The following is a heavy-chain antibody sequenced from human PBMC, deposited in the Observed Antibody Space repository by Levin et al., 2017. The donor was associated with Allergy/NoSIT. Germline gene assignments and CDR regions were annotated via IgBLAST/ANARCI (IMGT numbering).Heavy chain of an antibody. J-gene: IGHJ6*02. CDR3: ARSRANCYRTLCVHDGMDV. Sequence: PAASVKVSCEASGYTFNNYHIIWVRQATGQGLEWMGWMDPRNGDTEYTQKFQGRVTLSRNTSITTAYLEVTRLTSEDTAVYYCARSRANCYRTLCVHDGMDVWGQGTTVIVSS. V-gene: IGHV1-8*01. CDR2: MDPRNGDT. D-gene: IGHD2/OR15-2a*01. CDR1: GYTFNNYH.